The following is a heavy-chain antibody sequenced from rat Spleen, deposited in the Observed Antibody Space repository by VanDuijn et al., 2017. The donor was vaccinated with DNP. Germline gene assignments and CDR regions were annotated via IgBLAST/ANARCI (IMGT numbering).Heavy chain of an antibody. D-gene: IGHD4-3*01. V-gene: IGHV5-22*01. CDR2: IGSAAYAP. CDR3: VRWNSGHFDY. J-gene: IGHJ2*01. CDR1: GFTFSAYY. Sequence: GGLVQPERSLKLSCAASGFTFSAYYLAWVRQAPAKGLEWVAYIGSAAYAPYYGDSVKGRFTISRDNAKSTLYLQMNSLRSEDMATYYCVRWNSGHFDYWGQGVMVTVSS.